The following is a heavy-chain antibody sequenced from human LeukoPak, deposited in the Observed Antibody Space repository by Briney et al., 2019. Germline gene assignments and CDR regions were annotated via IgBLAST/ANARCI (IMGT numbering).Heavy chain of an antibody. J-gene: IGHJ5*02. CDR1: GYSISSGYY. CDR3: ARQEDCSTSSCYSGGWFDP. CDR2: IYTTGST. V-gene: IGHV4-61*02. D-gene: IGHD2-2*01. Sequence: SETLSLTCTVSGYSISSGYYWSWVRQPAGKGLEWIGRIYTTGSTSYNPSLKSRVTISVDTSKNQFSLKLSSVTAADTAVYYCARQEDCSTSSCYSGGWFDPWGQGTLVTVSS.